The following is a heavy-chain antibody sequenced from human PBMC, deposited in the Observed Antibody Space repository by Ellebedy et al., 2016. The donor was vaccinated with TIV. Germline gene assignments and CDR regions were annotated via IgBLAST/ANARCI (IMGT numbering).Heavy chain of an antibody. D-gene: IGHD6-19*01. CDR2: IKQDGSAK. CDR1: GLSFSDFW. Sequence: GESLKISCAASGLSFSDFWLQWIRQSAGKGLEWVANIKQDGSAKNYVDSVKGRFTISRDNAKNLLYLQMNSLRVEDTAVYYCVGGSGLIIDHWGQGILVTVSS. CDR3: VGGSGLIIDH. V-gene: IGHV3-7*03. J-gene: IGHJ4*02.